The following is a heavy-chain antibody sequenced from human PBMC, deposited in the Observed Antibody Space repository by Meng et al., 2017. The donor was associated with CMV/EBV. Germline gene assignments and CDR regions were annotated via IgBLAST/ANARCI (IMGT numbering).Heavy chain of an antibody. CDR1: GFTFSSYW. CDR3: ARPTAGYSYGLVIRNNWFDP. J-gene: IGHJ5*02. V-gene: IGHV3-30*02. CDR2: IRYDGSNK. Sequence: GGSLRLSCAASGFTFSSYWMSWVRQAPGKGLEWVAFIRYDGSNKYYADSVKGRFTISRDNSKNTLYLQMNSLRAEDTAVYYCARPTAGYSYGLVIRNNWFDPWGQGTLVTVSS. D-gene: IGHD5-18*01.